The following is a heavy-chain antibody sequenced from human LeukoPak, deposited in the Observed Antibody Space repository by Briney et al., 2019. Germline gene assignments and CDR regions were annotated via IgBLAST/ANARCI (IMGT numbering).Heavy chain of an antibody. Sequence: GGSLRLSCEASGFSFSSYWMTWVRQAPGKGLEWVANIKQDGSEKYYVDSVKGRFTISRDNAKISVYLQMNNLRAEDTAVYYCAREDYYGSGNYVAWGGAFEVWGQGTTVTVSS. D-gene: IGHD3-10*01. V-gene: IGHV3-7*01. CDR1: GFSFSSYW. J-gene: IGHJ6*02. CDR3: AREDYYGSGNYVAWGGAFEV. CDR2: IKQDGSEK.